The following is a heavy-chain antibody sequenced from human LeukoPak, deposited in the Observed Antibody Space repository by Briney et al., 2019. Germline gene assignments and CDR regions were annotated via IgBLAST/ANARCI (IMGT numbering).Heavy chain of an antibody. V-gene: IGHV1-2*02. CDR3: ARVAVAGNRWNY. D-gene: IGHD6-19*01. CDR1: GYTFTGYY. J-gene: IGHJ4*02. CDR2: INPNSGGT. Sequence: ASVKVSCKASGYTFTGYYMHWVRQAPGQGLEWMGWINPNSGGTDYAQKFQGRVTMTRDTSISTAYMELSRLRSDDTAVYYCARVAVAGNRWNYWGQGTLVTVSS.